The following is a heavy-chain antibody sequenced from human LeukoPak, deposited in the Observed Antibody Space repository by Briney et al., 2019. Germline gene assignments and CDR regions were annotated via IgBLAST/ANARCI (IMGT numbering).Heavy chain of an antibody. V-gene: IGHV3-21*01. CDR1: GFNFGTYS. CDR2: ICIGSTYI. Sequence: GGSLRLSCAASGFNFGTYSMNWVRQAPGRGLECVSAICIGSTYIYYADSVKGRFTISRDNAKNSLYLQMSSLRAEDMAVYYCARDRSPSIAVAGTGDYWGQGTLVTVSS. CDR3: ARDRSPSIAVAGTGDY. J-gene: IGHJ4*02. D-gene: IGHD6-19*01.